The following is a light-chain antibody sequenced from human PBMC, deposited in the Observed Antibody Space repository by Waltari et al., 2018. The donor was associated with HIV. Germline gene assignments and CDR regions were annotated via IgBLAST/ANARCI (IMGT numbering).Light chain of an antibody. CDR2: EVT. CDR3: CSYAGSPYV. CDR1: SSDVRNYNL. Sequence: HSALTQPASVSGSPGQSITISCTGTSSDVRNYNLVSCYQQHPGKAPKLIIYEVTKRPSGISNRFSGSKSGNTASLTISGLQAEDEADYYCCSYAGSPYVLGSGTKVTVL. V-gene: IGLV2-23*02. J-gene: IGLJ1*01.